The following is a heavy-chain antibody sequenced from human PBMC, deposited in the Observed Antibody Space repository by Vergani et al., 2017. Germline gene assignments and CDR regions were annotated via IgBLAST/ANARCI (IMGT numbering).Heavy chain of an antibody. D-gene: IGHD5-24*01. V-gene: IGHV4-31*03. CDR3: ASGRDGYKLHGWRNKIDY. CDR2: IYYSGST. Sequence: QVQLQESGPGLVKPSQTLSLTCTVSGGSISSGGSYWTWIRQHPGKGLEWIGYIYYSGSTYYNPSLKSRVTISVDTSKNQFSLKLSSVTAADTAVYYCASGRDGYKLHGWRNKIDYWGQGTLVTVSS. CDR1: GGSISSGGSY. J-gene: IGHJ4*02.